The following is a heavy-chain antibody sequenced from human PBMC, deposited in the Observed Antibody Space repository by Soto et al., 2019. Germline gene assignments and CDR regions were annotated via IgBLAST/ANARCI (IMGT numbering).Heavy chain of an antibody. CDR3: ARDRPLIVGATRAYYYYGMDV. V-gene: IGHV1-3*01. D-gene: IGHD1-26*01. Sequence: VASVKVSCKASGYTFTSYAMHWVRQAPGQRLEWMGWINAGNGNTKYSQKFQGRVTITRDTSASTAYMELSSLRSEDTAVYYCARDRPLIVGATRAYYYYGMDVWGQGTTVTVSS. CDR1: GYTFTSYA. J-gene: IGHJ6*02. CDR2: INAGNGNT.